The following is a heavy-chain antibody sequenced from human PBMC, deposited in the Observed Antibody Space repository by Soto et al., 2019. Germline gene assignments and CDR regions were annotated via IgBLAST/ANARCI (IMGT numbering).Heavy chain of an antibody. CDR3: AMGHRSCSYTSCYTIDY. D-gene: IGHD2-2*02. J-gene: IGHJ4*02. CDR2: ISYGGANK. CDR1: GFTFRSHA. V-gene: IGHV3-30*03. Sequence: QVQLVESGGGVVQPGRSLRLTCAVSGFTFRSHAMHWVRQAPGKGLEWVAVISYGGANKYYADSVKGRFTISRDNSQKTRFLQMNSLRPEDTAVYYCAMGHRSCSYTSCYTIDYWGQVTLVTVSS.